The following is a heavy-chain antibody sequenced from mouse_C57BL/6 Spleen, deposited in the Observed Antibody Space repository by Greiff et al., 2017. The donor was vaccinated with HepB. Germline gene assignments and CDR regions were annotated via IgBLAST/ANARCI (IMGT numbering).Heavy chain of an antibody. CDR3: TTDSSPLDY. J-gene: IGHJ2*01. CDR2: IDPENGDT. CDR1: GFNIKDDY. V-gene: IGHV14-4*01. Sequence: EVKLVESGAELVRPGASVKLSCTASGFNIKDDYMHWVKQRPEQGLEWIGWIDPENGDTEYASKFQGKATITADTSSNTAYLQLSSLTSEDTAVYYCTTDSSPLDYWGQGTTLTVSS. D-gene: IGHD3-2*02.